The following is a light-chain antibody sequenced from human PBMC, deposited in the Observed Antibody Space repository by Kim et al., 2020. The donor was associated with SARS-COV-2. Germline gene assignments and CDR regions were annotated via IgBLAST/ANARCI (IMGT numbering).Light chain of an antibody. CDR1: QNIDTY. CDR2: GAS. CDR3: QQTWT. V-gene: IGKV1-39*01. Sequence: DFQMTQSPSSPSASVGDRVTITCRASQNIDTYLNWYQQKLGKAPKLLIFGASNLQSGVPSRFSGSGYGTDFTLTISSLQPEDFASYYCQQTWTFGQGTKVDIK. J-gene: IGKJ1*01.